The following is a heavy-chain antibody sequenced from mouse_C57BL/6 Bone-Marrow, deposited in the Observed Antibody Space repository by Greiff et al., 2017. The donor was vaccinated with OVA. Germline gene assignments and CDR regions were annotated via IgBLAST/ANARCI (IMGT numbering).Heavy chain of an antibody. J-gene: IGHJ2*01. CDR1: GYAFSSSW. CDR3: ARSVYYGRDY. V-gene: IGHV1-82*01. Sequence: VQLQQSGPELVKPGASVKISCKASGYAFSSSWMNWVKQRPGRGLEWIGRIYPGDGDTNYNGKFKGKATLTADKSSSTAYMQLSSLTSEDSAVYFCARSVYYGRDYWGQGTTLTVSP. D-gene: IGHD1-1*01. CDR2: IYPGDGDT.